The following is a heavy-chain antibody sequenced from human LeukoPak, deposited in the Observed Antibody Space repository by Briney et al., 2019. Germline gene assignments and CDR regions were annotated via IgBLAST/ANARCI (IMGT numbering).Heavy chain of an antibody. D-gene: IGHD5-18*01. Sequence: GGSLRLSCAASGFTFSSYGMHWVRQAPGKGLEWVAFIRYDGSNKYYADSVKGRFTISRDNSKNTLYLQMNSLRAEDTAVYYCAKDLSAMVTLNWFDPGGQGTLVTVSA. CDR3: AKDLSAMVTLNWFDP. V-gene: IGHV3-30*02. CDR2: IRYDGSNK. CDR1: GFTFSSYG. J-gene: IGHJ5*02.